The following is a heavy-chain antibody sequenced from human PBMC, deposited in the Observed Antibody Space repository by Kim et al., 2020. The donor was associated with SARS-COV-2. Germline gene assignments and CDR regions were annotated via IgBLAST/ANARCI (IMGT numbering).Heavy chain of an antibody. V-gene: IGHV3-9*01. CDR1: GFTFDDYA. CDR3: AKDKGDYYYYMDV. CDR2: ISWNSGSI. Sequence: GGSLRLSCAASGFTFDDYAMHWVRQAPGKGLEWVSGISWNSGSIGYADSVKGRFTISRDNAKNSLYLQMNSLRAEDTALYYCAKDKGDYYYYMDVWGKGT. J-gene: IGHJ6*03.